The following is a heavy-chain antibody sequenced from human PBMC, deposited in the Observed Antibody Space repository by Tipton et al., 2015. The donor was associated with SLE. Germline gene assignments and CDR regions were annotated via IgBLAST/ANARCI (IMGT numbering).Heavy chain of an antibody. CDR2: IYYSGST. D-gene: IGHD3-22*01. CDR3: ARVRTYYDSSGYNWYFDL. V-gene: IGHV4-59*11. J-gene: IGHJ2*01. CDR1: GGSISSHY. Sequence: TLSLTCTVSGGSISSHYWSWIRQPPGKGLEWIGYIYYSGSTNYNPSLKSRVTISLDTSKNQFSLKLSSVTAADTAVYYCARVRTYYDSSGYNWYFDLWGRGTLVTVSS.